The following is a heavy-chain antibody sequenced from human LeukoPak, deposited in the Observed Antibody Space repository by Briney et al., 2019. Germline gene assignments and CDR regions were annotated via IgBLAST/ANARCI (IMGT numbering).Heavy chain of an antibody. CDR2: IYYSGST. Sequence: SETLSLTCTVSGGSITNYYWSWIRQPPGKGLEWIGYIYYSGSTNYNPSLRSRVTISVDSSKNQFSLKLSSVTAADTAVYYCVGYCSSTSCSYYYGMDVWGQGTTVTVSS. D-gene: IGHD2-2*01. J-gene: IGHJ6*02. V-gene: IGHV4-59*08. CDR1: GGSITNYY. CDR3: VGYCSSTSCSYYYGMDV.